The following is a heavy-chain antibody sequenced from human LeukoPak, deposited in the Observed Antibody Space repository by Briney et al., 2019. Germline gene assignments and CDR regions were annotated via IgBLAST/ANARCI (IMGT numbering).Heavy chain of an antibody. CDR2: IYYSGST. Sequence: SETLSLTCTVSGGSISSYYWSWIRQPPGKGLEWIGYIYYSGSTNYNPSLKSRVTISVDTSKNQFSPKLSSVTAADTAVYYCARDAFGDFSYWFDPWGQGTLVTVSS. CDR3: ARDAFGDFSYWFDP. J-gene: IGHJ5*02. D-gene: IGHD3-3*01. V-gene: IGHV4-59*01. CDR1: GGSISSYY.